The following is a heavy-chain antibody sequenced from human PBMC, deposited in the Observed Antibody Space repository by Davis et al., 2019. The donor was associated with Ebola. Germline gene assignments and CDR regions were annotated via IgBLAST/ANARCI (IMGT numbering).Heavy chain of an antibody. CDR1: GYSFTSYW. CDR3: ARLLATRVAARFEDYYYYMDV. J-gene: IGHJ6*03. CDR2: IYPGNSET. Sequence: GESLTISCKGSGYSFTSYWIGWVRQMPGKGLEWMGIIYPGNSETRYSPSFQGQLPISADKSISTTYLQWSSLKASDTAMYYCARLLATRVAARFEDYYYYMDVWGKGTTVTVSS. D-gene: IGHD6-6*01. V-gene: IGHV5-51*01.